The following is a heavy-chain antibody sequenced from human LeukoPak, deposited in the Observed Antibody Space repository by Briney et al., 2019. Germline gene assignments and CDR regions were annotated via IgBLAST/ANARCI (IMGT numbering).Heavy chain of an antibody. CDR3: ARAAYGSGSYGYFDY. D-gene: IGHD3-10*01. CDR2: IIPILGIA. J-gene: IGHJ4*02. V-gene: IGHV1-69*04. Sequence: SVKVSFKASGGTFSSYAISWVRQAPGQGLEWMGRIIPILGIANYAQKFLGRVTITADKSTSTAYMELSSLRSEDTAVYYCARAAYGSGSYGYFDYWGQGTLVTVSS. CDR1: GGTFSSYA.